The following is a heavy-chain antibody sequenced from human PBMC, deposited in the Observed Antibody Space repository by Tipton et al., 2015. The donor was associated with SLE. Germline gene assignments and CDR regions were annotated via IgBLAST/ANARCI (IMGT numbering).Heavy chain of an antibody. V-gene: IGHV3-48*01. CDR3: ARDFGSGWYYFDY. CDR2: ISSSGSTI. Sequence: GSLRLSCAASGFTFSSYSMNWVRQAPGKGLEWVSYISSSGSTIDYADSVKGRFTISRDNAKNSLYLQMNSLRAEDTAVYYCARDFGSGWYYFDYWGQGTLVTVSS. J-gene: IGHJ4*02. CDR1: GFTFSSYS. D-gene: IGHD6-19*01.